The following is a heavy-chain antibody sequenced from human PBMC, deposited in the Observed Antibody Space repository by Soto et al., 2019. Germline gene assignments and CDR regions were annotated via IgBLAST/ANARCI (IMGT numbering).Heavy chain of an antibody. V-gene: IGHV1-69*13. CDR1: GGTFSSYA. CDR2: IIPIFGTA. CDR3: ARGYPSSGWSRHYFDY. D-gene: IGHD6-19*01. J-gene: IGHJ4*02. Sequence: SVKVSCKASGGTFSSYAISWVRQAPGQGLEWMGGIIPIFGTANYAQKFQGRVTITADESTSTAYMELSSLRSEDTAVYYCARGYPSSGWSRHYFDYWGQGTLVTVSS.